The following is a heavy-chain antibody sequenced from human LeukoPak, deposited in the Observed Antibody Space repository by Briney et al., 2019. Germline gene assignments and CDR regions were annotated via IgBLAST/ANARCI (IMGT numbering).Heavy chain of an antibody. CDR3: ARGYSSSWNYFDY. D-gene: IGHD6-13*01. CDR1: GVSISTYY. V-gene: IGHV4-59*01. Sequence: SETLSLTCTVSGVSISTYYWSWIRQPPGKGLEWIGCIYCSGNTNNSPSLKSRVTISVDTSKKQFSLKLSSVTAADTAVYYCARGYSSSWNYFDYWGQGTLVSVSS. J-gene: IGHJ4*02. CDR2: IYCSGNT.